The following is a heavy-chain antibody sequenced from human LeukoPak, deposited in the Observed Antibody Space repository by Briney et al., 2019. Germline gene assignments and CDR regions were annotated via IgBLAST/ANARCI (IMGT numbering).Heavy chain of an antibody. Sequence: QTGGSLRLSCAAPGFTFSSYAMSWVRQAPGKGLEWVSAISGSGASTYYADSVKRRFTISIDNSKTTLSQQMNSLRAEHPAVYYCAKGHSSGPSYGMDVWGQGTTVTVYS. D-gene: IGHD6-19*01. CDR3: AKGHSSGPSYGMDV. J-gene: IGHJ6*02. CDR1: GFTFSSYA. V-gene: IGHV3-23*01. CDR2: ISGSGAST.